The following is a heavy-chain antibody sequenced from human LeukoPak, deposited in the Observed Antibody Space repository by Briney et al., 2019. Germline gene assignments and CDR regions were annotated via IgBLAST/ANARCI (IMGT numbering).Heavy chain of an antibody. D-gene: IGHD6-6*01. V-gene: IGHV3-30*02. Sequence: PGGSLRLSCAASGFTFSSYGMHWVRQAPGKGLEWVAFIRYDGSNKYYADSVKGRFTISRDNSKNTLYLQMNSLRAEDTAVYYCAKVGASSVYYYYMDVWGKGTTVTVSS. CDR2: IRYDGSNK. J-gene: IGHJ6*03. CDR3: AKVGASSVYYYYMDV. CDR1: GFTFSSYG.